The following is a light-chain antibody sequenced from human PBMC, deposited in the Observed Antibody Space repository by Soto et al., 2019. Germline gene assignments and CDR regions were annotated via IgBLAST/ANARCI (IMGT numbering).Light chain of an antibody. Sequence: QSALTQPASVSGSPGQSITISCAGTSSDIGNYNYVSWYQQHPGNAPKLLIFEVSNQPSGVSNRFSGSKSGNMASLSISGLQAEDEADYFCSSYTTTTTPWVFGGGTKLTVL. CDR2: EVS. CDR3: SSYTTTTTPWV. CDR1: SSDIGNYNY. V-gene: IGLV2-14*01. J-gene: IGLJ3*02.